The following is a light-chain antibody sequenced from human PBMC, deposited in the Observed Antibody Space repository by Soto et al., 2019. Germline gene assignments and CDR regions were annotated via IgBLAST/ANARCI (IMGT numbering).Light chain of an antibody. CDR1: SSNIGAGSD. CDR3: QSYDNNLRGVL. CDR2: GNK. Sequence: QSVLTQPPSVSGAPGQIVTISCTGSSSNIGAGSDVHWYQQSPGRVPKLLVYGNKHRPSGVPDRFSASKSGTSASLAITGIQAADEADYYCQSYDNNLRGVLFGGGTKVTVL. J-gene: IGLJ2*01. V-gene: IGLV1-40*01.